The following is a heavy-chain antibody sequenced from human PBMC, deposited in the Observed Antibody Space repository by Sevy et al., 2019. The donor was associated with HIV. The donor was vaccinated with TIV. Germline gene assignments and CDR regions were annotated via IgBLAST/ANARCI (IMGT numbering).Heavy chain of an antibody. CDR2: MNPNSGNT. D-gene: IGHD2-2*01. J-gene: IGHJ5*02. V-gene: IGHV1-8*01. CDR3: AVTRRGYCSSTSCWWGVLEEYIWFDP. Sequence: ASVKVSCKASGYTFTSYDINWVRQATGQGLEWMGWMNPNSGNTGYAQKFQGRVTMTRNTSISTAYMELSSLRSEDTAVYYCAVTRRGYCSSTSCWWGVLEEYIWFDPWGQGTLVTVSS. CDR1: GYTFTSYD.